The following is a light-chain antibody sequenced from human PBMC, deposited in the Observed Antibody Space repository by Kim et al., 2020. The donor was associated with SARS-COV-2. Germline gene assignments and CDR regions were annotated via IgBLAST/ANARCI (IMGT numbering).Light chain of an antibody. CDR1: QSISNF. CDR2: EAS. CDR3: QQYKTSSPT. V-gene: IGKV1-5*03. J-gene: IGKJ1*01. Sequence: DIQMTQSPSTLAASVGHGVTISCRASQSISNFLAWYQQKPGKAPKLLIYEASRLENWAPTRFSGSGSGTEFTLTINSLHPDDFATYYCQQYKTSSPTFGQGTKVDIK.